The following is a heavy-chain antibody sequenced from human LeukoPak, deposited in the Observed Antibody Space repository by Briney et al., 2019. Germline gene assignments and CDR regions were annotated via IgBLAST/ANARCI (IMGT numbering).Heavy chain of an antibody. V-gene: IGHV4-61*02. D-gene: IGHD1-26*01. J-gene: IGHJ4*02. Sequence: SETLSLTCAVSGGSISSGGYSWSWIRQPADKGLEWIGRIYSSGTTHYNPSLKSRITMSVDTSKNKFSLNLRSLTAADTDVYYCARDPFRSSFDSWGQGTLVTVSS. CDR1: GGSISSGGYS. CDR3: ARDPFRSSFDS. CDR2: IYSSGTT.